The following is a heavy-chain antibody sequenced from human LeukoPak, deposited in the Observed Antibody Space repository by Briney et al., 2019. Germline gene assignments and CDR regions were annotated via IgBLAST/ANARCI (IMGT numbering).Heavy chain of an antibody. J-gene: IGHJ5*02. CDR1: GYTFTSYG. Sequence: ASVKVSCKASGYTFTSYGISWVRQAPGQGLEWMGWISAYNGNTNYAQKLQGRVTMTTDTSTSTAYMELRSLRSDDTAVCYCARDYYCSSTSCYTEYTNWFDPWGQGTLVTVSS. V-gene: IGHV1-18*01. CDR3: ARDYYCSSTSCYTEYTNWFDP. CDR2: ISAYNGNT. D-gene: IGHD2-2*02.